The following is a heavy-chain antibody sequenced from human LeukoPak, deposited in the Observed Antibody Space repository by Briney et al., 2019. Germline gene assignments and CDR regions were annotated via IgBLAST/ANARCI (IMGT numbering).Heavy chain of an antibody. CDR3: ARGITMVRGAYMDV. CDR2: INPNSGGT. V-gene: IGHV1-2*02. J-gene: IGHJ6*03. D-gene: IGHD3-10*01. Sequence: ASVKVSCKASGYTFTGYYMHWVRQAPGQGLEWMGWINPNSGGTNYAQKFQGRVTMTRDTSISTAYMELSRLRSDDTAVYYCARGITMVRGAYMDVWGKGTTVTISS. CDR1: GYTFTGYY.